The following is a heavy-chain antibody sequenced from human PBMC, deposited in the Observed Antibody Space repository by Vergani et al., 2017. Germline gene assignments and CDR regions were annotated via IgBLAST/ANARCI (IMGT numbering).Heavy chain of an antibody. J-gene: IGHJ4*02. CDR3: AKDVRSSWYEGYFDY. CDR1: GFTFSSYA. V-gene: IGHV3-64*04. Sequence: VQLVESGGGLVQPGGSLRLSCSASGFTFSSYAMHWVRQAPGKGLEYVSAISSNGGSTYYADSVKGRFTISRDNSKNTLYLQMNSLRAEDTAVYYCAKDVRSSWYEGYFDYWGQGTLVTVSS. CDR2: ISSNGGST. D-gene: IGHD6-13*01.